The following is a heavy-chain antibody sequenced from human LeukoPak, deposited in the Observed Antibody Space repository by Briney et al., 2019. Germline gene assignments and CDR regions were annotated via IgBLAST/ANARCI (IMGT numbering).Heavy chain of an antibody. CDR1: GFTVSSNY. CDR3: ARGIGESSFYDYYYYYYMDV. V-gene: IGHV3-21*01. D-gene: IGHD2/OR15-2a*01. J-gene: IGHJ6*03. CDR2: ISSSSSYI. Sequence: GGSLRLSCAASGFTVSSNYMSWVRQAPGKGLEWVSSISSSSSYIYYADSVKGRFTISRDNAKNSLYLQMNSLRAEDTAVYYCARGIGESSFYDYYYYYYMDVWGKGTTVTISS.